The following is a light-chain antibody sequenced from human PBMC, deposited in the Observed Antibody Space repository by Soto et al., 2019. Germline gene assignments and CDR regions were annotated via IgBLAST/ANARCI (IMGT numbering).Light chain of an antibody. CDR2: AAS. Sequence: DIQMTQSPSSLSASVGDRVTITCRASQSIGIYLNWYQKKPGKAPKLLIHAASTLQSGAQSTFSGSGYGTDFALTIRSLQPEDIATYYCHQTFANPWTFAHGTKVDIK. V-gene: IGKV1-39*01. J-gene: IGKJ1*01. CDR3: HQTFANPWT. CDR1: QSIGIY.